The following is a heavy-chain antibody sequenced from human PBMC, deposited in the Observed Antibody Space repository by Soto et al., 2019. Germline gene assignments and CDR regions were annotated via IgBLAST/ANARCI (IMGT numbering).Heavy chain of an antibody. CDR2: ISWNSGSK. Sequence: EVQLVESGGGLVQPGRSLRLSCAASGFTFDDYAMQWVRQPPGKGLEGVSGISWNSGSKGYADSVKGRFTIARDNAKHSLYLKMNSLRVEDTALYYCAKSRQGNNWYYFDFRGQGNLVTVSS. D-gene: IGHD1-1*01. CDR1: GFTFDDYA. CDR3: AKSRQGNNWYYFDF. J-gene: IGHJ4*02. V-gene: IGHV3-9*01.